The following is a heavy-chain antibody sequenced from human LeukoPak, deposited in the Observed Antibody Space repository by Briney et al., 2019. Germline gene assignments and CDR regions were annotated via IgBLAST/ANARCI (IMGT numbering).Heavy chain of an antibody. V-gene: IGHV3-53*01. CDR1: GFTVSSNY. CDR2: IYSGGST. Sequence: EAGGSLRLSCAASGFTVSSNYMSWVRQAPGKGLEWVSVIYSGGSTYYADSVKGRFTTSRDNSKNTLYLQMNSLRAEDTAVYYCAREQGKVTTDDAFDIWGQGTMVTVSS. CDR3: AREQGKVTTDDAFDI. D-gene: IGHD4-17*01. J-gene: IGHJ3*02.